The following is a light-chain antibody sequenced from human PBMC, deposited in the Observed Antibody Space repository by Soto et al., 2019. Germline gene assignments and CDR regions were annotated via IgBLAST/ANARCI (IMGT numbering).Light chain of an antibody. J-gene: IGKJ1*01. V-gene: IGKV2-28*01. CDR3: MQALQTPWT. Sequence: DIVMTQSPLSLPVTPGEPASISCRSSQSLLHSNGYNYLDLYLQKPGQSPQLLIYLGSHRASGVPDRFSGSGSGTDFTLKISRVEAEDVAVYYCMQALQTPWTFGQGTKVVIK. CDR1: QSLLHSNGYNY. CDR2: LGS.